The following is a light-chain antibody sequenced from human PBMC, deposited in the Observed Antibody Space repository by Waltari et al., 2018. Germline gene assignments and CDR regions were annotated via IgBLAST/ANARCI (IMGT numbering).Light chain of an antibody. J-gene: IGKJ2*01. Sequence: DIMMTQSPDSLAVSLGERATINCKSSQSILFTSNNKNYLAWYQQRPGQPPKLLIYWASTRESGVPDRFRGSGSGTDFTLTISSLQTEDVAVYYCPQYYSTPYTFGQGTKLEI. CDR2: WAS. V-gene: IGKV4-1*01. CDR1: QSILFTSNNKNY. CDR3: PQYYSTPYT.